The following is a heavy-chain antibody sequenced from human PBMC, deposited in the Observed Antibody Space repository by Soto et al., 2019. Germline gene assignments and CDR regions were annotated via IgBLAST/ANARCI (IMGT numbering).Heavy chain of an antibody. V-gene: IGHV4-34*01. Sequence: TLSLTCAVYGGSFSGYYWSWIRQAPGNGLEWIGEINHSGSTNYNPSLNSRVTISVDTSKNQFSLKLSSVTAADTAVYYCARGGHKGHAGGRLVTPIRWSDPWGQGSLFTVSS. J-gene: IGHJ5*02. D-gene: IGHD6-6*01. CDR3: ARGGHKGHAGGRLVTPIRWSDP. CDR1: GGSFSGYY. CDR2: INHSGST.